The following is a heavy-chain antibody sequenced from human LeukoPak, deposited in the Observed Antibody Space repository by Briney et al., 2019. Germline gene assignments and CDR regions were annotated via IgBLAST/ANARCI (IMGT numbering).Heavy chain of an antibody. CDR3: ARDLSSWSFSGFDI. CDR2: ISSSGSTI. CDR1: GFTFSDYY. V-gene: IGHV3-11*04. Sequence: GGSLRLSCAASGFTFSDYYMSWIRQAPGKWLEWVSYISSSGSTIYYADSVKGRFTISRDNAKNSLYLQMNSLRAEDTAVYYCARDLSSWSFSGFDIWGQGTMVTVSS. J-gene: IGHJ3*02. D-gene: IGHD6-13*01.